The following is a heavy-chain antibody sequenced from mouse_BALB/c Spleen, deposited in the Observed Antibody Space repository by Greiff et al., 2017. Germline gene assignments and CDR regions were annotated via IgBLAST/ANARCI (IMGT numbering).Heavy chain of an antibody. CDR2: ISSGGSYT. J-gene: IGHJ2*01. CDR1: GFTFSSYG. CDR3: ARPALSTMITLDY. Sequence: EVKLVESGGDLVKPGGSLKLSCAASGFTFSSYGMSWVRQTPDKRLEWVATISSGGSYTYYPDSVKGRFTISRDNAKNTLYLQMSSLKSEDTAMYYCARPALSTMITLDYWGQGTTLTVSS. D-gene: IGHD2-4*01. V-gene: IGHV5-6*01.